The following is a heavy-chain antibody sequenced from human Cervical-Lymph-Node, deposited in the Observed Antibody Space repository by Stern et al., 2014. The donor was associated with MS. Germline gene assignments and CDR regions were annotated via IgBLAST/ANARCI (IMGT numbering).Heavy chain of an antibody. CDR1: GFTFSSYG. J-gene: IGHJ4*02. Sequence: VHLVESGGGVVQPGRSLRLSCAASGFTFSSYGMHWVRQAPGKGLGWVAVIWYDGSNKYYADSVKGRFTISRDNSKNTLYLQMNSLRAEDTALYYCARDQSFHFDYWGQGTLVTVSS. V-gene: IGHV3-33*01. CDR2: IWYDGSNK. D-gene: IGHD1-26*01. CDR3: ARDQSFHFDY.